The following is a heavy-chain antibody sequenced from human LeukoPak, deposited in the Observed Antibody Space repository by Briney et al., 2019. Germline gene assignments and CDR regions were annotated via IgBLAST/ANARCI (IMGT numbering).Heavy chain of an antibody. D-gene: IGHD4-11*01. J-gene: IGHJ4*02. CDR1: GXSISSYY. Sequence: NPSETLSLTCTVSGXSISSYYWSWIRQPPGKGLEWIGYVSYDGRTAYNPSLKSRVTILVDTSNNQFSLELTSVTAADTAMYFCARDGLQQFGRHFFDFWGQGTLVAVSS. CDR2: VSYDGRT. CDR3: ARDGLQQFGRHFFDF. V-gene: IGHV4-59*01.